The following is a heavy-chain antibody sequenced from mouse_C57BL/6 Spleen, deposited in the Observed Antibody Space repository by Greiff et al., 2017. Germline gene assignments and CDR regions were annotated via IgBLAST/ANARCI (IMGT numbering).Heavy chain of an antibody. J-gene: IGHJ1*03. V-gene: IGHV1-55*01. CDR2: IYPGSGST. Sequence: QVQLKQPGAELVKPGASVKMSCKASGYTFTSYWITWVKQRPGQGLEWIGDIYPGSGSTNYNEKFKSKATLTVDTSSSTAYMQLSSLTSEDSAVYYCARGSNYVPDWYFDVWGTGTTVTVSS. CDR1: GYTFTSYW. CDR3: ARGSNYVPDWYFDV. D-gene: IGHD2-5*01.